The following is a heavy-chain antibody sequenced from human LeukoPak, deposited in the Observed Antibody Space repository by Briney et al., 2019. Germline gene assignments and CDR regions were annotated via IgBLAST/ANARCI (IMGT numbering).Heavy chain of an antibody. V-gene: IGHV1-69*05. CDR2: IIPIFGTA. Sequence: SVKVSCKASGGTFSSYAISWVRQAPGQGLEWMGRIIPIFGTANYAQKFQGRVTITTDESTSTAYMELSSLRPEDTAVYYCARDSCSGGSCYRGFDYWGQGTLVTVSS. CDR3: ARDSCSGGSCYRGFDY. D-gene: IGHD2-15*01. CDR1: GGTFSSYA. J-gene: IGHJ4*02.